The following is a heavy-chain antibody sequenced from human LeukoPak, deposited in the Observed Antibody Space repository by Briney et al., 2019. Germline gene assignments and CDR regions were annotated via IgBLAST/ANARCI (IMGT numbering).Heavy chain of an antibody. D-gene: IGHD6-19*01. J-gene: IGHJ4*02. CDR2: ITGTGGST. V-gene: IGHV3-23*01. Sequence: TGASLRLSCAASGFSLSTYGVSWVRQPPGKGLEWASGITGTGGSTYYADTVKGRFTVSRDTSKNTLYLQMNSLRAEDTAIYYCAKDHGTAVAGFYYWGQGTLVTVSS. CDR3: AKDHGTAVAGFYY. CDR1: GFSLSTYG.